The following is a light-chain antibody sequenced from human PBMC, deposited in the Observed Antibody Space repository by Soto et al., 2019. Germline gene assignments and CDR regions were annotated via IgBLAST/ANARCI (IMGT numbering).Light chain of an antibody. V-gene: IGLV2-18*02. CDR2: EVS. CDR3: SSYTSSSRGV. Sequence: QSALTQPPSVSGSPGQSVTISCTGTSSDVGSYNRVSWYQQPPGTAPKLMIYEVSNRPSGVPDRFSGSKSGNTASLTISGLQAEDEADYYCSSYTSSSRGVFGGRTKLTVL. J-gene: IGLJ2*01. CDR1: SSDVGSYNR.